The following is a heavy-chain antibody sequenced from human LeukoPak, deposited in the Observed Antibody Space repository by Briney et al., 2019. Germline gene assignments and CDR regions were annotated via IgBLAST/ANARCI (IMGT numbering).Heavy chain of an antibody. V-gene: IGHV1-2*02. CDR3: ARVPSWPHSSGWYYGY. Sequence: EASVKVSCKASGYTFTGYYMHWVRQAPGQGLEWMGWINPNSGGTNYAQKFQGRVTMTRDTSISTAYMELSRLRSDDTAVYYCARVPSWPHSSGWYYGYWGQGTLVTVSS. CDR1: GYTFTGYY. D-gene: IGHD6-19*01. J-gene: IGHJ4*02. CDR2: INPNSGGT.